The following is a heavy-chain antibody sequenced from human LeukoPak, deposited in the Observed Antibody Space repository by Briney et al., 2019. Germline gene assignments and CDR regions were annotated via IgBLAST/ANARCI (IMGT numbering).Heavy chain of an antibody. V-gene: IGHV1-8*01. D-gene: IGHD3-10*01. CDR1: GYTLTSYD. Sequence: ASVKVSCKASGYTLTSYDINWVRQATGQGLEWMGWMNPNSGNTGYAQKFQGRVTMTRNTSISTAYMELSSLRSEDTAVYYRARLSGEKNFDYWGQGTLVTVSS. J-gene: IGHJ4*02. CDR3: ARLSGEKNFDY. CDR2: MNPNSGNT.